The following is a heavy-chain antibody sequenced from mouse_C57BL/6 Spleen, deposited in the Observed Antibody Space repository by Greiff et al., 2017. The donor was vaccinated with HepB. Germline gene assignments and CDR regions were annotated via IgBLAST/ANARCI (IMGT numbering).Heavy chain of an antibody. CDR3: ARDRSYYSTLYAMDY. CDR2: INYDGSST. CDR1: GFTFSDYY. V-gene: IGHV5-16*01. J-gene: IGHJ4*01. Sequence: EVKLVESEGGLVQPGSSMKLSCTASGFTFSDYYMAWVRQVPEKGLEWVANINYDGSSTYYLDSLKSRFIISRDNAKNILYLQMSSLKSEDTATYYCARDRSYYSTLYAMDYWGQGTSVTVSS. D-gene: IGHD2-5*01.